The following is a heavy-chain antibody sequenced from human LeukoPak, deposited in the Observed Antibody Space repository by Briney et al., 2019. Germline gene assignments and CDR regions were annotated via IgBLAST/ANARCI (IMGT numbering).Heavy chain of an antibody. CDR3: ARDDKGVAKAFDI. D-gene: IGHD2-15*01. V-gene: IGHV3-9*01. Sequence: GGSLRLSCAASGFTFDDYAMHWVRQAPGKGLEWVSGISWKSDRIGYADSVKGRFTISRDNAKNSLYLQMNSLRAEDTAVYYCARDDKGVAKAFDIWGQGTMVTVSS. J-gene: IGHJ3*02. CDR1: GFTFDDYA. CDR2: ISWKSDRI.